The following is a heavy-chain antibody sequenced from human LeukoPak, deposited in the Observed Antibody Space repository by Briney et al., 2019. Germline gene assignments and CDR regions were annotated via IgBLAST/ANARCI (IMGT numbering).Heavy chain of an antibody. Sequence: RSGGSLRLSCVASGLTFSSHAMTWVRQTPGKGLEWVSGITGSGVNTYHAESVKGRFTISRDNSRNTLYLQMNNLRAEDTALYYCAKGNYDSSGYYYVYFQHWGQGTLVTVSS. CDR3: AKGNYDSSGYYYVYFQH. D-gene: IGHD3-22*01. CDR2: ITGSGVNT. V-gene: IGHV3-23*01. J-gene: IGHJ1*01. CDR1: GLTFSSHA.